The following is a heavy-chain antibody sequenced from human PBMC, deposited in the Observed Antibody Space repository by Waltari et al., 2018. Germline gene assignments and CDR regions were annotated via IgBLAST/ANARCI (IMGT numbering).Heavy chain of an antibody. CDR1: GYTFTSYA. J-gene: IGHJ4*02. CDR2: NNAGNGNT. CDR3: ARGPYYDFWSGYLYYFDY. Sequence: QVQLVQSGAEVKKPGASVKVSCKASGYTFTSYAMHWVRQAPGQRLEWMGWNNAGNGNTKYSQKYQDRVTINRDKSASTAYMELSSLRSEDTAVYYCARGPYYDFWSGYLYYFDYWGQGTLVTVSS. V-gene: IGHV1-3*01. D-gene: IGHD3-3*01.